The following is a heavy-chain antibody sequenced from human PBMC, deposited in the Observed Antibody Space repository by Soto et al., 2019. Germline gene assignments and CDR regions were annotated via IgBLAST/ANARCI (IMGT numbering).Heavy chain of an antibody. D-gene: IGHD3-10*01. V-gene: IGHV1-69*13. CDR2: IIPIFGTA. J-gene: IGHJ6*02. CDR3: ASLKGSGSYYTLYYYGMDV. CDR1: GGTFSRYA. Sequence: SVKVSCKASGGTFSRYAISWVRQAPGQGLEWMGGIIPIFGTANYAQKFQGRVTITADESTSTAYMELSSLRSEDTAVYYCASLKGSGSYYTLYYYGMDVWGQGTTVTVSS.